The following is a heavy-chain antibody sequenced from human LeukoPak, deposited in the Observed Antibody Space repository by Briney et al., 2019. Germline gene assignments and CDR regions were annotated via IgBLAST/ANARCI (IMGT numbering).Heavy chain of an antibody. CDR1: GYTLTELS. J-gene: IGHJ4*02. CDR3: ATRYGVAAADFDY. CDR2: FEPEDGET. Sequence: ASVKVSCKVSGYTLTELSMHWVRQAPGKGLEWMGGFEPEDGETIYAQKFQGRVTMTEDTSTDTAYMELSSLRSEDTAVYYCATRYGVAAADFDYWGQGTLVTVSS. V-gene: IGHV1-24*01. D-gene: IGHD6-13*01.